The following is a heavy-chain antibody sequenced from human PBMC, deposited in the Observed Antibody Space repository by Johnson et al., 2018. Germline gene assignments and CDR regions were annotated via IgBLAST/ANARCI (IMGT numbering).Heavy chain of an antibody. D-gene: IGHD3-3*01. CDR1: GFTVSSNY. J-gene: IGHJ6*02. Sequence: VQLLESGGGLIQPGGSXRLSCAASGFTVSSNYMSWVRQAPGKGLEWVSVIYSGGSTYYADSVKGRFPISRDNSKNTLYLQMNSLRAEDTAVYYCASGITIFGVVSYYGMDVWGQGTTVTVSS. CDR3: ASGITIFGVVSYYGMDV. V-gene: IGHV3-53*01. CDR2: IYSGGST.